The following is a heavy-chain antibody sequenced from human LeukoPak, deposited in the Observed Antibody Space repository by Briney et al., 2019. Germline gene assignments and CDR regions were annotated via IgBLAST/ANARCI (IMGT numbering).Heavy chain of an antibody. CDR2: IYYSGST. CDR1: GGSISTYY. V-gene: IGHV4-59*01. J-gene: IGHJ5*02. CDR3: AREGGTYGYNWFDP. D-gene: IGHD4-17*01. Sequence: SETLSLTCTISGGSISTYYWSWIRQPPGKGLEWIGYIYYSGSTNYNPSLKSRVTISVDTSKNQFSLKLSSVTAADTAVYYCAREGGTYGYNWFDPWGQGTLVTVSS.